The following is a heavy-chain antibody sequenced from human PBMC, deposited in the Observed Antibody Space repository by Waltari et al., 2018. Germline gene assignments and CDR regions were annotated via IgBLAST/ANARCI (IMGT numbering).Heavy chain of an antibody. CDR2: IWHDGTNK. D-gene: IGHD1-7*01. J-gene: IGHJ4*02. V-gene: IGHV3-33*08. Sequence: VYLVESGGGLAQPGGSVRLSCAASGFRFREFVMNWVRQATGKGLESVAVIWHDGTNKYYADSVKGRFTVSRDNSKNTMYLQMNSLRVEDTAVYYCASDWDYLVLAHWGQGSQVTVSS. CDR3: ASDWDYLVLAH. CDR1: GFRFREFV.